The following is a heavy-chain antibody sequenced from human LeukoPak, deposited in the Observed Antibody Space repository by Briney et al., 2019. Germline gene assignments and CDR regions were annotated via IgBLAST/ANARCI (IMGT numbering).Heavy chain of an antibody. D-gene: IGHD5-24*01. CDR1: GYTFTSYG. V-gene: IGHV1-18*01. J-gene: IGHJ3*02. Sequence: GASVKVSCKASGYTFTSYGISWVRQAPGQGLEWMGWISAYNGNTNYAQKLQGRVTMTTDTSTSTAYMELRSLRSDDTAVYYCARDGDGYNSYNDFDAFDIWGQGTMVTVSS. CDR2: ISAYNGNT. CDR3: ARDGDGYNSYNDFDAFDI.